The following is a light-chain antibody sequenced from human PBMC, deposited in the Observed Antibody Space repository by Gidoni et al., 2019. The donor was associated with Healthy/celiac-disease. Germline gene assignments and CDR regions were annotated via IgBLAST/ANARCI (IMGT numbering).Light chain of an antibody. Sequence: QSALTQPPSASGSPGQSVTISCTGTSSDVGGHNYVSWYQQHPGKAPKLMIYEVSKRPSGVPDRFSGSKSGNTASLTVSGRQAEDEADYYCSSYAGSNNVVFGGGTKLTVL. CDR2: EVS. CDR1: SSDVGGHNY. CDR3: SSYAGSNNVV. V-gene: IGLV2-8*01. J-gene: IGLJ2*01.